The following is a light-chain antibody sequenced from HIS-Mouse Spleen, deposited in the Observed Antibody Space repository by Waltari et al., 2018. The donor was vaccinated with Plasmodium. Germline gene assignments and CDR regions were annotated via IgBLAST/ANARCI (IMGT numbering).Light chain of an antibody. CDR1: QSISSY. CDR2: AAS. CDR3: QQNYNTWT. Sequence: DIHMTQSPSSLSASVGDRVTITFRASQSISSYLNWYQQKPGKAPKLLSYAASSLQSGVPSRFSGSGSGTDFPLTISSLQPEDFATYYCQQNYNTWTFGQGTKVEIK. J-gene: IGKJ1*01. V-gene: IGKV1-39*01.